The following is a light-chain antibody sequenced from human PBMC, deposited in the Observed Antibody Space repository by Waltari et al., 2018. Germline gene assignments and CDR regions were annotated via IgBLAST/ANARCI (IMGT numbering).Light chain of an antibody. CDR3: SSYTTSSTVL. J-gene: IGLJ2*01. CDR2: DVS. Sequence: QSALTQPASVSGSPGQSNTISCPGTTSDLGAYNYLSWYQQYPGKAPKLMIYDVSNRPPGVSNRFSGSKSGNTASLTISGLQAEDEADYYCSSYTTSSTVLFGGGTKLTVL. CDR1: TSDLGAYNY. V-gene: IGLV2-14*03.